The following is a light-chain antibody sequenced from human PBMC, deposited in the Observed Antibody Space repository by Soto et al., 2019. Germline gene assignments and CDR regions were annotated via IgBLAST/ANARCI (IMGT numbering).Light chain of an antibody. CDR3: QQRSNWPYT. J-gene: IGKJ2*01. CDR1: QSVSSY. V-gene: IGKV3-11*01. CDR2: DAS. Sequence: EIVLTQSPATLSLSPGERATLSCRASQSVSSYLAWYQQKPGQAPRLLIDDASNRATGIPARFSGSGSGTDFTLTISSLEPEDVAVYYCQQRSNWPYTFGQGTKLEIK.